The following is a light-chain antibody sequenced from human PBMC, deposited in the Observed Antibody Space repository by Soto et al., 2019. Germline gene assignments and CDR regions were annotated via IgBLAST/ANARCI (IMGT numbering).Light chain of an antibody. CDR1: SGHSNYA. J-gene: IGLJ1*01. CDR2: VNSDGSH. CDR3: QTWATGSYV. V-gene: IGLV4-69*01. Sequence: QPVLTQSPSASASLGASVKLTCTLSSGHSNYAIAWHQQQSEKGPRYLMKVNSDGSHSKGDGIPDRFSGSSPGAERYLSISSLQSEDEADYYCQTWATGSYVFGTGTKLTVL.